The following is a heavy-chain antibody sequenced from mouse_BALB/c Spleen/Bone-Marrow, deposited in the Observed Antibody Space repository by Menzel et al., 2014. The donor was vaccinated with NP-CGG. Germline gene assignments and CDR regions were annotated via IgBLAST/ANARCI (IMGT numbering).Heavy chain of an antibody. D-gene: IGHD2-4*01. Sequence: VQLQQSGPELVKPGASVKMSCKASGYTFSAYVMHWVQQKPGQGLEWIGYINPHNDGTKYNEKFKGKATLTSDKSSSTAYMELSSLTSEDSAVYYCAREGGLRRGDYYAMDYWGQGTSVTVSS. CDR3: AREGGLRRGDYYAMDY. CDR2: INPHNDGT. CDR1: GYTFSAYV. J-gene: IGHJ4*01. V-gene: IGHV1-14*01.